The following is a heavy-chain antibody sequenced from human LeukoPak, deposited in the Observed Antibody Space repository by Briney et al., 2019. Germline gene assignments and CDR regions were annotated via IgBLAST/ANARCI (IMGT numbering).Heavy chain of an antibody. CDR3: AKRFYGSGSFYGD. CDR1: GFTFSSYA. V-gene: IGHV3-23*01. J-gene: IGHJ4*02. D-gene: IGHD3-10*01. Sequence: PTGGSLRLSCAASGFTFSSYAVSWVRQAPGKGLEWVSAISHTGSDTYYADSVKDRFSISRDNSKNTLYLQMNSLRAEDTALYYCAKRFYGSGSFYGDWGRGTLVTVSS. CDR2: ISHTGSDT.